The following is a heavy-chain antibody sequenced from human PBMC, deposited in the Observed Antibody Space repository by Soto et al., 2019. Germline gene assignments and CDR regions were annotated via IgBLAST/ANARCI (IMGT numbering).Heavy chain of an antibody. CDR3: ARVANILTGYSMYYFDY. Sequence: SETLSLTCAVYGGSFSGYYWSWIRQPPGKGLEWIGEINHSGSTNYNPSLKSRVTISVDTSKNQFSLKLSSVTAADTAVYSCARVANILTGYSMYYFDYWGQGTLVTVSS. CDR2: INHSGST. J-gene: IGHJ4*02. V-gene: IGHV4-34*01. D-gene: IGHD3-9*01. CDR1: GGSFSGYY.